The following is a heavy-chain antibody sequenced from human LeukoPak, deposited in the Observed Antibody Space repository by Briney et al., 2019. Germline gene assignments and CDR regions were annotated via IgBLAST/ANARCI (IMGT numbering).Heavy chain of an antibody. CDR3: ARGRWLQYET. V-gene: IGHV4-34*01. CDR1: GESFSGDY. CDR2: INQSGST. D-gene: IGHD5-24*01. J-gene: IGHJ5*02. Sequence: NSSETPSLTCGVYGESFSGDYWSWIRQPPGKGLEWIGEINQSGSTNYIPSLKSRVTISVDTSKNQFSLKLISVTAADTAVYYRARGRWLQYETWGQGTLVTVSS.